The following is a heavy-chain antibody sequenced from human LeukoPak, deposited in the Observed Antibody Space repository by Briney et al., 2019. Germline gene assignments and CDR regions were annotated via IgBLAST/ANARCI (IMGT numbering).Heavy chain of an antibody. Sequence: GGSLRLSCAASGFTVSSNYMSWVRQAPGKGLEWVSVIYSGGSTYYADSVKGRFTISRDNAESSLYLQMNNLRAEDTAVFYCASPYSTSWNDAYDVWGQGTMVTVSS. CDR3: ASPYSTSWNDAYDV. CDR2: IYSGGST. D-gene: IGHD6-13*01. J-gene: IGHJ3*01. V-gene: IGHV3-53*01. CDR1: GFTVSSNY.